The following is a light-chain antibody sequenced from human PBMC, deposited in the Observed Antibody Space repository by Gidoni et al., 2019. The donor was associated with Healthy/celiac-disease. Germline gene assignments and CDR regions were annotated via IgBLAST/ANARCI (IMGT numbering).Light chain of an antibody. J-gene: IGKJ2*02. CDR2: AAS. CDR3: QQSYSTPGT. V-gene: IGKV1-39*01. Sequence: DIQMTQSPSSLSASVGDRVTLTCRASQSISSYLNLYQQKPGKAPKLLIYAASSLQSGVPSRFSGSGSGTDFTLTISSLQPEDFATYYCQQSYSTPGTFGQGTKLEIK. CDR1: QSISSY.